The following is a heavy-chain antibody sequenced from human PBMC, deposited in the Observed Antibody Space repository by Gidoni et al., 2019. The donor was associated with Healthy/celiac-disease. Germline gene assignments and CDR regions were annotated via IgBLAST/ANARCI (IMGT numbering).Heavy chain of an antibody. CDR2: IIPIFGTA. CDR1: GGTFSSYA. D-gene: IGHD2-21*01. CDR3: ARGIPKGVPTEYYYYYGMDV. V-gene: IGHV1-69*01. J-gene: IGHJ6*02. Sequence: QVQLVQSGAEVKKPGSSVKVSCKASGGTFSSYAISWVRQAPGQGLEWMGGIIPIFGTANYAQKFQGRVTITADESTSTAYMELSSLRSEDTAVYYCARGIPKGVPTEYYYYYGMDVWGQGTTVTVSS.